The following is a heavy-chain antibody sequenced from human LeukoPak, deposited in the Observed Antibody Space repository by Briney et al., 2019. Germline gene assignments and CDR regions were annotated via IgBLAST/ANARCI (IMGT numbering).Heavy chain of an antibody. V-gene: IGHV3-9*03. CDR1: EFTIDDYA. Sequence: GGSLRLSCAASEFTIDDYAMHWVRQAPGEGLEWVSSISWNSGSIDYADSAKGRFTISRDNAKNSLYLQMNSLRTEDMALYYCAKGFSRDVYSYFDYWGQGTLVTVSS. CDR2: ISWNSGSI. D-gene: IGHD5-24*01. CDR3: AKGFSRDVYSYFDY. J-gene: IGHJ4*02.